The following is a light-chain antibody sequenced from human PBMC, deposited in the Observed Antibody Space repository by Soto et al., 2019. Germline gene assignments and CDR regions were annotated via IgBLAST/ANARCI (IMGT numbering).Light chain of an antibody. Sequence: EIVMTQSPVTLSVSPGERATLSCRASQNISRSLAWYQQKPGQGPSLLIYGTSTRAGGVPARFSGSGSGTDFTLTISRLEPEDFAVYYCHQYGSSPWTLGQGTKVDIK. J-gene: IGKJ1*01. CDR3: HQYGSSPWT. CDR1: QNISRS. V-gene: IGKV3-20*01. CDR2: GTS.